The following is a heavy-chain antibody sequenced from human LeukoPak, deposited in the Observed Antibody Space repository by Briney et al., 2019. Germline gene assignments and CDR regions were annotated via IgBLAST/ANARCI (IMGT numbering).Heavy chain of an antibody. CDR1: GFTFSSYA. CDR2: ISGSGGST. D-gene: IGHD3-10*01. V-gene: IGHV3-23*01. CDR3: VKDLITMVRGVITSWVGYFDY. J-gene: IGHJ4*02. Sequence: GGSLRLSCAASGFTFSSYAMSWVRQAPGKGLEWVSAISGSGGSTYYADSVKGRFTISRDNSKNTLYLQMNSLRAEDTAVYYCVKDLITMVRGVITSWVGYFDYWGQGTLVTVSS.